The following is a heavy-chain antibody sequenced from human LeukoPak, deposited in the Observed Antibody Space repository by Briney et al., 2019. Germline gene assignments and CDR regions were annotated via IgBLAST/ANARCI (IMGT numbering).Heavy chain of an antibody. J-gene: IGHJ1*01. D-gene: IGHD1-26*01. V-gene: IGHV1-2*02. CDR2: INPNSGGT. CDR3: ARGPSRSGSYSILPAEYFQH. CDR1: GYTFTVFY. Sequence: ASVKVSCKASGYTFTVFYMHWVRQAPGQGLEWMGWINPNSGGTNYAQKLQGRVTMTTDTSTSTAYMELRSLRSDDTAVYYCARGPSRSGSYSILPAEYFQHWGQGTLVTVSS.